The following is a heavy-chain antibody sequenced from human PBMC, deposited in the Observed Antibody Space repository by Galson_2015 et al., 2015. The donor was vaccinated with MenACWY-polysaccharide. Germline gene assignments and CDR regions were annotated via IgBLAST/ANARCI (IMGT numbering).Heavy chain of an antibody. CDR3: ARGGAIYTSASHGNYMDG. Sequence: SLRLSCAASGYTFSAYAMHWVRQAPGKGLEWVAVISFDGKNKYYADSMKGRFTISRDNSKNTVYLEVNSLRAEDTAVYYCARGGAIYTSASHGNYMDGWGKGTTVTVSS. D-gene: IGHD6-25*01. CDR2: ISFDGKNK. CDR1: GYTFSAYA. V-gene: IGHV3-30*04. J-gene: IGHJ6*03.